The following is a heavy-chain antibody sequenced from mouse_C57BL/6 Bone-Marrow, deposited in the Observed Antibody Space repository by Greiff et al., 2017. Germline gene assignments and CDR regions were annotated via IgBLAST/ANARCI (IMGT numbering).Heavy chain of an antibody. D-gene: IGHD1-2*01. Sequence: VQLQQSGPGLVQPSHSLSITCTVSGFSLTSYCVHWVRQSPGKGLEWLGVIWSGGSTDSTAAFMSRLSITKDNSKSNVFFKMNSLKADDTAIYYCAKNGWPWFAYWGQGTLVTVSA. CDR1: GFSLTSYC. CDR2: IWSGGST. CDR3: AKNGWPWFAY. J-gene: IGHJ3*01. V-gene: IGHV2-5*01.